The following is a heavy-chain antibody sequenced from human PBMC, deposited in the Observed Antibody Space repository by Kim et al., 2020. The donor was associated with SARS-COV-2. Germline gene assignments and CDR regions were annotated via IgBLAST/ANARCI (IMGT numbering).Heavy chain of an antibody. D-gene: IGHD1-26*01. Sequence: YNPSLQSRVTISIDTSKNQFSLKLTSVTAADTAVYYCARGSGNYGELDPWGQGALVTVSS. V-gene: IGHV4-34*01. CDR3: ARGSGNYGELDP. J-gene: IGHJ5*02.